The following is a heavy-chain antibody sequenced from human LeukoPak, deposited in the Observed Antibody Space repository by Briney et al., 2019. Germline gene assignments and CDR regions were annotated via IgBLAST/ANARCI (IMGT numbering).Heavy chain of an antibody. Sequence: PGGSLRLSCAASGFTFSSYGMHWVRQAPGKGLEWVAVIWYDGSNKYYADSVKGRFTISRDNSKNTLYLQMNSLRAEDTAVYYCAREDYYGSGSYYKPWGQGTLVTVSS. CDR2: IWYDGSNK. CDR1: GFTFSSYG. V-gene: IGHV3-33*01. J-gene: IGHJ4*02. D-gene: IGHD3-10*01. CDR3: AREDYYGSGSYYKP.